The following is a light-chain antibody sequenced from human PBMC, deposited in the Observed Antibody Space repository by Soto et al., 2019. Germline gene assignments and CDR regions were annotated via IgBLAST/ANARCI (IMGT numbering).Light chain of an antibody. V-gene: IGKV3-20*01. Sequence: EIVLTQSPGTLSLSPGERATLCFRASQSVSSYLAWYQQKPGQAPRLLIYGASSRATGIPDRFSGSGSGTDFTLTISRLEPEDFAVYYCQQYGSSPQTFGQGTKVDI. CDR1: QSVSSY. CDR2: GAS. CDR3: QQYGSSPQT. J-gene: IGKJ1*01.